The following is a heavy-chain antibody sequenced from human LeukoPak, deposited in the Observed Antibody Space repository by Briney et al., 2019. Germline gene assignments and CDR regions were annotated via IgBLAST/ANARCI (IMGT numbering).Heavy chain of an antibody. CDR3: ARDSPGGYFDY. J-gene: IGHJ4*02. CDR2: IWSDGNNK. CDR1: GFTFSSYG. Sequence: PGGSLRLSCAASGFTFSSYGMHWVRQAPGKGLEWVAVIWSDGNNKHYVDSVKGRFTISRDNSKNTLYLQMNSLRVEDTAVYYCARDSPGGYFDYWGQGTLVTVSS. D-gene: IGHD3-10*01. V-gene: IGHV3-33*01.